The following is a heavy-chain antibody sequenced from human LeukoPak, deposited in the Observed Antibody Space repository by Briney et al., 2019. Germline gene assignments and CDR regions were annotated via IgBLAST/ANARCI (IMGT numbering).Heavy chain of an antibody. CDR3: ARGRNEKLVLFDY. J-gene: IGHJ4*02. CDR1: GFTFSRYS. CDR2: IISSSSHL. D-gene: IGHD6-13*01. V-gene: IGHV3-21*01. Sequence: GGSLRLSCVASGFTFSRYSMNWVRPAPGEGLGLVSSIISSSSHLYYADSVKGRFTISRDNAKNSLYLQMNSLRAEDTAVYYCARGRNEKLVLFDYWGQGTLVTVSS.